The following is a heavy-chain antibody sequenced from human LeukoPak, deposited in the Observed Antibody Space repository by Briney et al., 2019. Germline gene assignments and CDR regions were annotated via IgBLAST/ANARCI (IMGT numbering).Heavy chain of an antibody. D-gene: IGHD3-9*01. CDR2: IIPIFGAA. J-gene: IGHJ5*02. V-gene: IGHV1-69*05. CDR3: ARDSYDILTGYFQDAWFDP. Sequence: ASVKVSCKASGGTFSSYAISWVRQAPGQGLEWMGGIIPIFGAANYAQKFQGRVTITTDESTSTAYMELSSLRSEDTAAYYCARDSYDILTGYFQDAWFDPWGQGTLVTVSS. CDR1: GGTFSSYA.